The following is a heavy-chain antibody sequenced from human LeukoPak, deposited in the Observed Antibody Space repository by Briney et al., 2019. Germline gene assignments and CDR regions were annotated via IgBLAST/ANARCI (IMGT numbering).Heavy chain of an antibody. V-gene: IGHV3-23*01. CDR2: ISGSGGST. D-gene: IGHD6-6*01. CDR1: GFTFSSYA. J-gene: IGHJ4*02. CDR3: AKRSSIAFFDY. Sequence: GSLRLSCVASGFTFSSYAMSWVRQAPGKGLGWVSGISGSGGSTYYADSVKGRFTISRDNSKNTLYLQMNSLRAEDTAVYYCAKRSSIAFFDYWGQGTLVTVSS.